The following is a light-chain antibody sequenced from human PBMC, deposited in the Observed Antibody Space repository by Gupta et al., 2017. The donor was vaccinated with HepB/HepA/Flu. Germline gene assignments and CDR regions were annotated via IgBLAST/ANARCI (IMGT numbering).Light chain of an antibody. CDR1: QSITKY. J-gene: IGKJ3*01. CDR2: DAS. V-gene: IGKV1-39*01. Sequence: DIQMTQSPSSLPASVGDRVTITCRASQSITKYLHWYQQRPGEAPKLLIYDASTLQGGVPSRFSGRGSGTDFTLTISSLQPEDFATYYCLQTYSPLGSFGPGTKVDLK. CDR3: LQTYSPLGS.